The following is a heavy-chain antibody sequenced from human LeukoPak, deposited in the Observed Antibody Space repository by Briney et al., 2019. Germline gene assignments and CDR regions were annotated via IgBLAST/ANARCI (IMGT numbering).Heavy chain of an antibody. Sequence: GGSLRLSCAASGFTFSSYAMSWVRQAPGKGLEWVSAISGSGGSTYYADSVKGRFTISRDNSKNTLYLQMNSLRAEDTAVYYCAKLYGDYFYYYYMDVWGKGTTVTVSS. V-gene: IGHV3-23*01. CDR3: AKLYGDYFYYYYMDV. J-gene: IGHJ6*03. D-gene: IGHD4-17*01. CDR2: ISGSGGST. CDR1: GFTFSSYA.